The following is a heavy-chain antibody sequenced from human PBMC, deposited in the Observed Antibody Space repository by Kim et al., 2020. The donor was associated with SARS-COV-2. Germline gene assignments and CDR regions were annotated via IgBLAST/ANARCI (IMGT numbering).Heavy chain of an antibody. Sequence: GGSLRLSCAASGFSFSNYAMHWVRQAPGKGLEWVSRISGSGGSTYYADSVKGRFTVSRDNSRNTVFLQMNSLRAEDTAVYYCAKLMLDYGDDFDYWGQGTLVTVSS. J-gene: IGHJ4*02. D-gene: IGHD4-17*01. CDR1: GFSFSNYA. V-gene: IGHV3-23*01. CDR3: AKLMLDYGDDFDY. CDR2: ISGSGGST.